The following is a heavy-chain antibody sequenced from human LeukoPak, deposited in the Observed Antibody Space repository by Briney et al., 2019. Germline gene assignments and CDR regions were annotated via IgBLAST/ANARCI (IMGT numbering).Heavy chain of an antibody. V-gene: IGHV3-23*01. Sequence: GSLRLSCAASGFTFSSYAMSWVRQAPGKGLEWVSAISGSGASTYYADSVKGRFTISRDNSKNTLYLQMNSLRAEDTAVYYCARDQAEPGEPASWGQGTLVTVSS. D-gene: IGHD3-10*01. CDR1: GFTFSSYA. J-gene: IGHJ4*02. CDR3: ARDQAEPGEPAS. CDR2: ISGSGAST.